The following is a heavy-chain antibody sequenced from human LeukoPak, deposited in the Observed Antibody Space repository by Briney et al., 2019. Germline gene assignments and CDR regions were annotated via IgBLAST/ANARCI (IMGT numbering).Heavy chain of an antibody. J-gene: IGHJ6*03. V-gene: IGHV4-39*01. CDR2: FYYIGCT. CDR3: ATHQRHYSYYYMDV. Sequence: PSETLPLSCRVSGDSLSSSSYSWGSFRQPPVKGLEWLVRFYYIGCTYYTRPLHRRVTISVDTSKHQFSLKLSSVTAADTAVYYCATHQRHYSYYYMDVWGKGTTVTVSS. CDR1: GDSLSSSSYS.